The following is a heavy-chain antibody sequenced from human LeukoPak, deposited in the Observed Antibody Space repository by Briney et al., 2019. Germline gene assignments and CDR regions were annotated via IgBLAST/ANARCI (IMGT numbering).Heavy chain of an antibody. CDR3: ARSSRIAGRPVGWFDP. CDR2: IYYSGST. J-gene: IGHJ5*02. V-gene: IGHV4-39*01. Sequence: SETLSLTCTVSGGSISSSSYYWGWIRQPPGKGLEWIGSIYYSGSTYYNPSLKSRVTISVDTSKNQFSLKLSSVTAADTAVYYCARSSRIAGRPVGWFDPWGQGTLVTVSS. CDR1: GGSISSSSYY. D-gene: IGHD6-6*01.